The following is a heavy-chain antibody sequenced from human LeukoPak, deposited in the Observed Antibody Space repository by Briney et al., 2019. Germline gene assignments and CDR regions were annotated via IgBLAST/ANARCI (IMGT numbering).Heavy chain of an antibody. CDR1: GFTFSSYA. CDR3: ARSYSSGWKTEYFQH. CDR2: ISYDGSNK. V-gene: IGHV3-30-3*01. Sequence: GGSLRLSCAASGFTFSSYAMHWVRQAPGKGLEWVAVISYDGSNKYYADSVKGRLTISRDNSKNTLYLQMNSLRAEDTAVYYCARSYSSGWKTEYFQHWGQGTLVTVSS. J-gene: IGHJ1*01. D-gene: IGHD6-19*01.